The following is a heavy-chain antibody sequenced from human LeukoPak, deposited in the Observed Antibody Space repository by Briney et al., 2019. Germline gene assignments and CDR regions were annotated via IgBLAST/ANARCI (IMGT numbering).Heavy chain of an antibody. V-gene: IGHV3-30-3*01. D-gene: IGHD3-22*01. J-gene: IGHJ5*02. Sequence: PGRSLRLSCAASGFTFSTYIMHWVRQAPGKGLEWVAVISYDGSKKYYADSVKGRFTISRDSSKNTLYLQMNSLRAEDTAVYYCARPKDYYDSSGYYLNWFDPWGQGTLVTVSS. CDR3: ARPKDYYDSSGYYLNWFDP. CDR2: ISYDGSKK. CDR1: GFTFSTYI.